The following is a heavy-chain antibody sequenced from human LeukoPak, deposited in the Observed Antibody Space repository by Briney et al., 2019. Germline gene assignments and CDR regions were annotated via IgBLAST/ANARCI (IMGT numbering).Heavy chain of an antibody. V-gene: IGHV3-7*01. J-gene: IGHJ4*02. CDR2: IKHDGSEK. CDR1: GFIFTNYF. D-gene: IGHD3-3*01. CDR3: ATDRGWRTSGYYLYYFEY. Sequence: GGSLRLSCVASGFIFTNYFMSWVRQAPGKGLEWVASIKHDGSEKYYVDSVRGRFTISRDNTMNSLYLQMSSLRAEDTAVYYCATDRGWRTSGYYLYYFEYWGQGTLVTVSS.